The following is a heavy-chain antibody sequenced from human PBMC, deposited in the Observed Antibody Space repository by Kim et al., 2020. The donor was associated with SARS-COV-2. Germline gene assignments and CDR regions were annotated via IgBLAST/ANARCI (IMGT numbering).Heavy chain of an antibody. Sequence: GGSLRLSCAASGFTFSSYGMHWVRQAPGKGLEWVAVISYDGSNKYYADSVKGRFTISRDNSKNTLYLQMNSLRAEDTAVYYCAKDLRAVTITYFVYWGQGTLVTVSS. V-gene: IGHV3-30*18. CDR1: GFTFSSYG. CDR3: AKDLRAVTITYFVY. CDR2: ISYDGSNK. J-gene: IGHJ4*02. D-gene: IGHD4-17*01.